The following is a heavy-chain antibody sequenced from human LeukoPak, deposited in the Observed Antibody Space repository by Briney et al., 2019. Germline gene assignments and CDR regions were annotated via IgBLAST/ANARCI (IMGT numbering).Heavy chain of an antibody. D-gene: IGHD1-26*01. CDR3: AKSKESYNPYRAYNWFDP. J-gene: IGHJ5*02. Sequence: SETLSLTCAVYGGSFSGYYWSWIRQPPGKGLEWIGEINHSGSTNYNSSLKSRVTISVDTSKNQFSLKLSSVTAADTAVYYCAKSKESYNPYRAYNWFDPWGQGTLVTVSS. CDR1: GGSFSGYY. V-gene: IGHV4-34*01. CDR2: INHSGST.